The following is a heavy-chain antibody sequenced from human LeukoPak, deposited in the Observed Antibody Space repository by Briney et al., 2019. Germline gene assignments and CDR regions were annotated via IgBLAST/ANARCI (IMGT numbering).Heavy chain of an antibody. CDR2: IWYDGSNK. D-gene: IGHD3-3*02. V-gene: IGHV3-33*01. J-gene: IGHJ4*02. CDR3: ARSLFEWRTPDY. Sequence: PGRSLRLSCAASGFTFSSFGMHWVRQAPGKGLEWVAVIWYDGSNKYYADSVKGRFTISRDNSKNTLYLQMNSLRAEDTAVYYCARSLFEWRTPDYWGQGTLVTVSS. CDR1: GFTFSSFG.